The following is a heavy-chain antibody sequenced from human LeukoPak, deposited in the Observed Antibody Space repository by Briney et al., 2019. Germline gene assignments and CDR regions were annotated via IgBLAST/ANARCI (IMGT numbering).Heavy chain of an antibody. CDR1: GGSINNYY. CDR3: ARLGGVLAGSPYFDY. Sequence: SETLSLTCSVSGGSINNYYWTWIRQPPGKGLEWIGYIFYSGNTKYNPSLKSRVSMSVDMSKNQFSLRLTSVTAADTAFYFCARLGGVLAGSPYFDYWGQGTLVAVSS. V-gene: IGHV4-59*01. J-gene: IGHJ4*02. CDR2: IFYSGNT. D-gene: IGHD6-19*01.